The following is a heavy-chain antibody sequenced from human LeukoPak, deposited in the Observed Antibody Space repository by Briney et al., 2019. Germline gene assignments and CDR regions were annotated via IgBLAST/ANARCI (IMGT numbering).Heavy chain of an antibody. D-gene: IGHD4-17*01. Sequence: GASVKVSCKVSGYTLTELSMHWVRQAPGKGLEWMGGLHPEDGEAIYAQTLQGRVTMTEDTSTDTAYMELSSLRSEDTAVYYCATRNFGDYGAFDIWGQGIMVTVSS. J-gene: IGHJ3*02. CDR3: ATRNFGDYGAFDI. CDR1: GYTLTELS. V-gene: IGHV1-24*01. CDR2: LHPEDGEA.